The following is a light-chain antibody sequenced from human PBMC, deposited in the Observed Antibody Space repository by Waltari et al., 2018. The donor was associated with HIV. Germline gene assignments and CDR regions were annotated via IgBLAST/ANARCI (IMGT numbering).Light chain of an antibody. J-gene: IGLJ2*01. Sequence: QSVLTQPPSVSAAPGQKVTISCSGSSSNIGNNYVSWYQQLPGTAPQLLIYDNNKRPSGIPDRFAGSKSGTSATLGSTGLQTGDEADYYCGTWDSSLSAGGVFGGGTKLTVL. CDR1: SSNIGNNY. V-gene: IGLV1-51*01. CDR3: GTWDSSLSAGGV. CDR2: DNN.